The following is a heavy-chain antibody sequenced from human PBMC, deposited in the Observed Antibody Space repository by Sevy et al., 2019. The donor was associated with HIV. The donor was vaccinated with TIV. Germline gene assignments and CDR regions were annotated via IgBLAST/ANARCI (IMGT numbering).Heavy chain of an antibody. V-gene: IGHV3-15*01. CDR1: GFTFSNAW. D-gene: IGHD1-26*01. CDR2: IKSKTDGGTR. J-gene: IGHJ4*02. CDR3: TAGVGTSDFDY. Sequence: GGSLRLSCVASGFTFSNAWMSWVRQTPGKGLEWVGRIKSKTDGGTRDFAEPVKGRFAIARDDSKNTLSLQMDSLKTEDTAVYCCTAGVGTSDFDYWGQGILVTVSS.